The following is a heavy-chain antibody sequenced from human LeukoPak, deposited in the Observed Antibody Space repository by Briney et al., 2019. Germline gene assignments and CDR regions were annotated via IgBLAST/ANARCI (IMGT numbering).Heavy chain of an antibody. V-gene: IGHV5-51*01. J-gene: IGHJ4*02. D-gene: IGHD3-22*01. CDR3: VGYYDSSGPDY. CDR1: GYRFTTYW. Sequence: GESLKIFCKGSGYRFTTYWIGWVRQMPGKGLEGRGIIYPTDSDTRYSPSFQGQVTISADKSISTAYLQWSSLKASDTAMYYCVGYYDSSGPDYWGQGILVTVSS. CDR2: IYPTDSDT.